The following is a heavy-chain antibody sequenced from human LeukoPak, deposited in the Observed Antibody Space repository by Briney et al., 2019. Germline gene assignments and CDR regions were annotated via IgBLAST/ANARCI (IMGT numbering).Heavy chain of an antibody. V-gene: IGHV4-39*01. CDR1: GGSISSSSYY. Sequence: SETLSLTCTVSGGSISSSSYYWGWIRQPPGKGLEWIGSIYYSGSTYYNPSLKSRVTISVDTSKNQFSLKLSSVTAADTAVYYCARPGREDTAMVPFDYWGQGTLVTVSS. CDR3: ARPGREDTAMVPFDY. CDR2: IYYSGST. J-gene: IGHJ4*02. D-gene: IGHD5-18*01.